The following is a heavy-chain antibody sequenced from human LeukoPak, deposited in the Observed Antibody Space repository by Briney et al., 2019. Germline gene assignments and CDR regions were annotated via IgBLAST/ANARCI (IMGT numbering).Heavy chain of an antibody. D-gene: IGHD3-16*01. CDR2: ISGSDGRT. CDR3: AKRATVIGGYYFDC. Sequence: PGGSLRLSCAASGFTFSSYAMNWVRQAPGKGLEWLSAISGSDGRTYYAASVKGRFTISRDNSKNMLYLQMNSLRAEDTAVYYCAKRATVIGGYYFDCWGQGTLVTVSS. CDR1: GFTFSSYA. V-gene: IGHV3-23*01. J-gene: IGHJ4*02.